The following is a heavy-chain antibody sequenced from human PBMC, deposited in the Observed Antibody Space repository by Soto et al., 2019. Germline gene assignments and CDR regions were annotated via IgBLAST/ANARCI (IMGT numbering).Heavy chain of an antibody. D-gene: IGHD2-15*01. Sequence: QVQLQESGPGLVKPSQTLSLTCTVSGGSISSGDYYWSWIRQPPGKGLEWIGYIYYSGSTYYNPSLKSRVTISVDTSKNQFSLKLSSVTAADTAVYYCARAACSGGSCYPWDLFDYWGQGTLVTVSS. CDR1: GGSISSGDYY. J-gene: IGHJ4*02. CDR2: IYYSGST. CDR3: ARAACSGGSCYPWDLFDY. V-gene: IGHV4-30-4*01.